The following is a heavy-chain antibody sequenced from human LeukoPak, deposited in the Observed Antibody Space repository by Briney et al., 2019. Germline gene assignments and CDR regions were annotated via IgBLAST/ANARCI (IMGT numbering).Heavy chain of an antibody. V-gene: IGHV4-31*03. J-gene: IGHJ4*02. CDR1: GGSISRGVYS. Sequence: SETLSLTCTVSGGSISRGVYSWNWIRQHPGKGLEWIGYIFNTGNSFYNPSLKSRVTISVDTSRNQFSLSLSSVTAADTAVYYCARDRGDLTVAGHFDFWGQGTLVTVSS. CDR2: IFNTGNS. CDR3: ARDRGDLTVAGHFDF. D-gene: IGHD6-19*01.